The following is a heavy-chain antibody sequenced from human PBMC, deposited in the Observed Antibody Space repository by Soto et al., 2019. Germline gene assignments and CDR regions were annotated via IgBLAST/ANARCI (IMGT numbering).Heavy chain of an antibody. Sequence: PGGSLRLSCAASGFTFSTYDMSWIRQAPGKWLEWVSTIGDSSDNTFYADSVRGRFTISRDNSKNTLYLQMNSLRAEDTAMYYCAKDLTGDSGQGHLCDYWGQGXLVTVHS. CDR1: GFTFSTYD. J-gene: IGHJ4*02. V-gene: IGHV3-23*01. CDR3: AKDLTGDSGQGHLCDY. D-gene: IGHD7-27*01. CDR2: IGDSSDNT.